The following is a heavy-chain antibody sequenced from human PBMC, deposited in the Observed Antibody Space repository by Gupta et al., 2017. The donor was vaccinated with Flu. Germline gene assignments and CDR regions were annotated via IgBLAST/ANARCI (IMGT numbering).Heavy chain of an antibody. CDR1: GGSISSGGYY. CDR3: ARDLRDYYGSGSSSQRVGWYFDL. V-gene: IGHV4-31*03. Sequence: QVQLQESGPGLVKPSQTLSLTCTVSGGSISSGGYYWSWIRQHPGKGLEWIGYIYYSGSTYYNPSLKSRVTISVDTSKNQFSLKLSSVTAADTAVYYCARDLRDYYGSGSSSQRVGWYFDLWGRGTLVTVSS. CDR2: IYYSGST. J-gene: IGHJ2*01. D-gene: IGHD3-10*01.